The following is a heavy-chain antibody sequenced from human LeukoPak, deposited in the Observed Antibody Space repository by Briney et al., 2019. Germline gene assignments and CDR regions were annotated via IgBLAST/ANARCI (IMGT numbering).Heavy chain of an antibody. CDR1: GGTFSSYA. CDR2: IIPILGIA. Sequence: SVKVSCKASGGTFSSYAISWVRQAPGQGLEWMGRIIPILGIANYAQKFQGRVTITADKSTSTAYMELSSLRSEDTAVYYRAREQRNRSIVGAITGWFDPWGQGTLVTVSS. CDR3: AREQRNRSIVGAITGWFDP. V-gene: IGHV1-69*04. D-gene: IGHD1-26*01. J-gene: IGHJ5*02.